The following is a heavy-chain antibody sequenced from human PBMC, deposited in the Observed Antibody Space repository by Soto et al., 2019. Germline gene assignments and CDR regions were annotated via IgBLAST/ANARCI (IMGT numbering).Heavy chain of an antibody. J-gene: IGHJ4*02. D-gene: IGHD3-22*01. CDR3: AKDLAYYYDSSGYPNFDY. CDR2: ISGSGGST. V-gene: IGHV3-23*01. Sequence: PGGSLRLSCAASGFTFSSYAMSWVRQAPGKGLEWVSAISGSGGSTYYADSVKGRFTISRDNSKNTLYLQMNSLRAEDTAVYYCAKDLAYYYDSSGYPNFDYWGQGTLVTVSS. CDR1: GFTFSSYA.